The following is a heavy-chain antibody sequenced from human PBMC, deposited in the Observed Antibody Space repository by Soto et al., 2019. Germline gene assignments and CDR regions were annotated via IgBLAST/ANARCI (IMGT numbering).Heavy chain of an antibody. Sequence: EVQLVESGGGLVQPGGSLRLSCTDSGLTFSNFWMTWVRQAPGKGLEWVANIASDGSVKNYVDSVQGRFTISRDNARSSLYLQMNSARVEDTGVYYCVRDVGGAYSYSSESSDFDALDIWGQGTMVTVS. CDR3: VRDVGGAYSYSSESSDFDALDI. CDR1: GLTFSNFW. CDR2: IASDGSVK. V-gene: IGHV3-7*01. J-gene: IGHJ3*02. D-gene: IGHD3-10*01.